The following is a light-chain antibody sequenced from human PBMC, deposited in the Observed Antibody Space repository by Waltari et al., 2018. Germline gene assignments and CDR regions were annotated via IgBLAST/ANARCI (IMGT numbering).Light chain of an antibody. J-gene: IGLJ2*01. CDR3: QSYDSSLSGVV. V-gene: IGLV1-40*01. Sequence: QSVLTQPPSVSGAPGQRVTISCAGSSSNIGAGSDVHWYKQLPGTAPKLLIAGDTNRPSGVPDRFSGSKSGTSASLAITGLQAEDEADYYCQSYDSSLSGVVLGGGTKLTVL. CDR1: SSNIGAGSD. CDR2: GDT.